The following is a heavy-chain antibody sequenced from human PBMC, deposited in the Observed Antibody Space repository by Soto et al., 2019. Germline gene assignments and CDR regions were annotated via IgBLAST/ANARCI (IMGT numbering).Heavy chain of an antibody. V-gene: IGHV4-4*02. CDR2: IFHDGTA. Sequence: SETRSLTWAVSGVSISRGSWWSFLRQSPQRGLEYIGEIFHDGTANYYPSFERRVAISVDTSKNQFSLKLTSVTAADTAIYFCARLVYDTRPNYMYFDFWGQGTLVTVSS. J-gene: IGHJ4*02. CDR3: ARLVYDTRPNYMYFDF. CDR1: GVSISRGSW. D-gene: IGHD6-6*01.